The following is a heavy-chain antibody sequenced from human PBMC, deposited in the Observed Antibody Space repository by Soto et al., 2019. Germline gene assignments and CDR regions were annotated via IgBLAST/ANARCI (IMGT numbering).Heavy chain of an antibody. CDR2: ISGSATSGSVTST. CDR1: GFTFSFYG. D-gene: IGHD1-26*01. Sequence: GGSLRLSCAASGFTFSFYGMSWVRQPPGKGLEWVSDISGSATSGSVTSTYYADSVKGRFTISRDNSKNTLYLQMNSLRAEDLAVYYCAKDREAVGPTSVADYWGQGTLVTVSS. V-gene: IGHV3-23*01. J-gene: IGHJ4*02. CDR3: AKDREAVGPTSVADY.